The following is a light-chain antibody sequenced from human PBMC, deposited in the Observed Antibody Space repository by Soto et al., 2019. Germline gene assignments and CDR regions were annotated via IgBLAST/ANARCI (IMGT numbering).Light chain of an antibody. CDR3: SSYTSRSTWV. Sequence: QSALTQPASVSGSPGPSITISCTGTSSDVGGYNYVSWYQQHPGKAPKLMIYEVSNRPSGVSNRFSGSKSGNTSSLTISGLQAEDEADYYCSSYTSRSTWVFGGGTPLTVL. V-gene: IGLV2-14*01. J-gene: IGLJ3*02. CDR1: SSDVGGYNY. CDR2: EVS.